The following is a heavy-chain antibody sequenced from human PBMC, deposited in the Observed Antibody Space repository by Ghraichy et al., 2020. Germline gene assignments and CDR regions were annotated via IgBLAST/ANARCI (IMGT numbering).Heavy chain of an antibody. CDR3: AREEEEINDAFDI. CDR1: GFTFSSYS. D-gene: IGHD3-16*01. Sequence: GGSLRLSCAASGFTFSSYSMNWVRQAPGKGLEWVSYISSSSSTIYYADSVKGRFTISRDNAKNSLYLQMNSLRAEDTAVYYCAREEEEINDAFDIWGQGTMVTVSS. V-gene: IGHV3-48*04. J-gene: IGHJ3*02. CDR2: ISSSSSTI.